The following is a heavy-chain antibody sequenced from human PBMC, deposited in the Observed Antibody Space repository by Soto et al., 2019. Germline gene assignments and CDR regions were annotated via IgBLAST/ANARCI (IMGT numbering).Heavy chain of an antibody. CDR1: GGSISSGGYY. J-gene: IGHJ5*02. CDR3: ARDDYDSSGYYRGWFDP. D-gene: IGHD3-22*01. CDR2: IYYSGST. Sequence: SETLSLTCTVSGGSISSGGYYWIWIRQHPGKGRDWIVYIYYSGSTYYNPSLKSRVTISVDTSKNQFSLKLSSVTAADTAVYYCARDDYDSSGYYRGWFDPWGQGTLVTVSS. V-gene: IGHV4-31*03.